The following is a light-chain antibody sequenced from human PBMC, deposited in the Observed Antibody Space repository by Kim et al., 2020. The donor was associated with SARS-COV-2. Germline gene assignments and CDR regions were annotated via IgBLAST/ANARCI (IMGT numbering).Light chain of an antibody. CDR1: QSVLYSPNNKNY. CDR3: QQDYSTPLT. J-gene: IGKJ4*01. CDR2: WAS. V-gene: IGKV4-1*01. Sequence: DIVMTQSPDSLAVSLGERATINCKSSQSVLYSPNNKNYLAWYQQKPGQPPKLLIYWASTRESGVPDRFSGSGSGTDFTLTISSLQAEDVAVYYCQQDYSTPLTFGGGTKVDIK.